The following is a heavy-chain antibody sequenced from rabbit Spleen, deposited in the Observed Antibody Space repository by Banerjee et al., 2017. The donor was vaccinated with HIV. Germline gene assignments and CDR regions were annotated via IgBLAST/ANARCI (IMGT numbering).Heavy chain of an antibody. Sequence: QQQLVESGGGLVQPEGSLTLTCKASGFDFSSYYMSWVRQAPGKGLEWIGYIDPVFGSAYYASWVNGRFSISRENTQNTVSLQLNSLTAADTATYFCARDTGSSFSSYGMDLWGQGTLVTVS. J-gene: IGHJ6*01. D-gene: IGHD8-1*01. CDR2: IDPVFGSA. CDR3: ARDTGSSFSSYGMDL. CDR1: GFDFSSYY. V-gene: IGHV1S47*01.